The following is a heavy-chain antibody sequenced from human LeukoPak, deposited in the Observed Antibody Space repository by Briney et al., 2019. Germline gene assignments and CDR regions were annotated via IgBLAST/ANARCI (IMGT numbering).Heavy chain of an antibody. D-gene: IGHD3-10*01. V-gene: IGHV3-7*02. CDR1: GFTFSSYW. CDR3: ARASRGNWFDP. J-gene: IGHJ5*02. CDR2: IKQDGSEK. Sequence: GGSLRLSCAASGFTFSSYWMTWVRQAPGKGLEWVAKIKQDGSEKYYVDSVKGRFTISRDNAKNTLYLQMNSLRAEDTAVYYCARASRGNWFDPWGQGTLVTVSS.